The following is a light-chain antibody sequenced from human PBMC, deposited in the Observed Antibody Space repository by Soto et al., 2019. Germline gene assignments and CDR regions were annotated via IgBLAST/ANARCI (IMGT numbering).Light chain of an antibody. J-gene: IGLJ1*01. Sequence: QSALTQPASVSGSPGQSITISCTGTSSDVGGYNYVSWYQQHPGKAPKLMIYDVSNRPSGVSNRFSGSKSGNTASLTISGLQADDEADDFCSSYTSSSTYVFGTGTKVTVL. CDR2: DVS. CDR3: SSYTSSSTYV. CDR1: SSDVGGYNY. V-gene: IGLV2-14*01.